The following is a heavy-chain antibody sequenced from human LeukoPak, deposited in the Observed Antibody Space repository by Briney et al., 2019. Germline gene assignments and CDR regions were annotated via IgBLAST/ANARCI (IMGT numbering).Heavy chain of an antibody. CDR2: INAGNGNT. CDR1: GYTLTSYA. CDR3: ARTLYPRGYSGYDLRYYFDY. D-gene: IGHD5-12*01. V-gene: IGHV1-3*01. Sequence: GASVKVSCKASGYTLTSYAMHWVRQAPGQRLEWMGWINAGNGNTKYSQKFQGRVTITRDTSASTAYMELSSLRSGDTAVYYCARTLYPRGYSGYDLRYYFDYWGQGTLVTVSS. J-gene: IGHJ4*02.